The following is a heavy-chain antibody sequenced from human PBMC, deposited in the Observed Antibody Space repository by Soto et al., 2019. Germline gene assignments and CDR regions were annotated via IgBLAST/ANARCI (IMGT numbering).Heavy chain of an antibody. CDR3: ARDRSGNWFDP. J-gene: IGHJ5*02. V-gene: IGHV4-30-4*08. CDR2: IYYSGNT. Sequence: PSETLSLTCTVTGDFIRNGDYYWTWLRQSPGKGLEWIGYIYYSGNTYYTPSLKSRVAMSIDTSKNQFSLRLTSVTAADTALYYCARDRSGNWFDPWGQGIQVTVSS. D-gene: IGHD3-10*01. CDR1: GDFIRNGDYY.